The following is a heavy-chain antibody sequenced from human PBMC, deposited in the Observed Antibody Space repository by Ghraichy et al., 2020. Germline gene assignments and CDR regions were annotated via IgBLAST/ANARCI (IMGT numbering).Heavy chain of an antibody. Sequence: SVKVSCKASGGTFSSYAISWVRQAPGQGLEWMGGIIPIFGTANYAQKFQGIVTITADESTSTAYMELSSLRSEDTAVYYCARCPHIAAAGTGSCGMDVWGQGTTVTVSS. CDR2: IIPIFGTA. CDR3: ARCPHIAAAGTGSCGMDV. V-gene: IGHV1-69*13. D-gene: IGHD6-13*01. J-gene: IGHJ6*02. CDR1: GGTFSSYA.